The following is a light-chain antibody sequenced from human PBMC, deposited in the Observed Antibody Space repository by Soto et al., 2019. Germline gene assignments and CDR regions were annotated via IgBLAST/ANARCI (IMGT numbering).Light chain of an antibody. V-gene: IGKV3-15*01. CDR1: QSVSIN. Sequence: EIVMTQSPATLSASPGESATLSCRASQSVSINLAWYHQKPGQAPRLLIYDASTRASGITARFSGSGSGTEFTLTISRLQSEDFAVYYCQQYSNWPQTFGQGTRVEI. CDR3: QQYSNWPQT. CDR2: DAS. J-gene: IGKJ1*01.